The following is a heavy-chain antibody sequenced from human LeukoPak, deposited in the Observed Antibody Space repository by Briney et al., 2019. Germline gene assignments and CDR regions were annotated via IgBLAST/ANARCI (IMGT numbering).Heavy chain of an antibody. CDR2: IYYTGDT. V-gene: IGHV4-39*01. CDR1: GGSISTSSSYY. J-gene: IGHJ4*02. Sequence: SETLSLTCTVSGGSISTSSSYYWGWIRQPPGKGLEWIGSIYYTGDTYYNSSLKRRVTISVDTSKNQFALKLTSVTAADTALYYCARLRGYTYGNPGYWGQGSLVTVSS. CDR3: ARLRGYTYGNPGY. D-gene: IGHD5-18*01.